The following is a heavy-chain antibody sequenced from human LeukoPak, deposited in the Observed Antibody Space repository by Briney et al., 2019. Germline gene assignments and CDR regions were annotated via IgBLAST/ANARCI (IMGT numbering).Heavy chain of an antibody. V-gene: IGHV4-38-2*02. J-gene: IGHJ5*02. D-gene: IGHD3-3*01. CDR1: GYSISSGYY. CDR3: ARGGQGYYTLNWFDP. CDR2: IYHSGST. Sequence: PSETLSLTCTVSGYSISSGYYWGWIRQPPGKGLEWIGSIYHSGSTYYNPSLKSRVTISVDTSKNQFSLKLSSVTAADTAVYYCARGGQGYYTLNWFDPWGQGTLVTVSS.